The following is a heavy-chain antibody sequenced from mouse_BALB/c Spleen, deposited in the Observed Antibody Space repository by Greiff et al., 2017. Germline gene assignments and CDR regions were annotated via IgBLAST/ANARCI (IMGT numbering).Heavy chain of an antibody. Sequence: VQLKESGPELGKPGASVKISCKASGYSFTGYNMYWVKQSHRKSLEWIGYIDPYNGGTSYNQKSKGKATLTVDKSSSTAYMHLNSLTSEDSAIYYCAITVVHYFDYWGQGTTLTVSS. D-gene: IGHD1-1*01. CDR3: AITVVHYFDY. V-gene: IGHV1S135*01. CDR1: GYSFTGYN. J-gene: IGHJ2*01. CDR2: IDPYNGGT.